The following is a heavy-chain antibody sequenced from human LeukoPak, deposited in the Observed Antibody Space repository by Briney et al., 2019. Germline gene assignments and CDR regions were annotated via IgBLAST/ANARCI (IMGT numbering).Heavy chain of an antibody. Sequence: SQTLSLTCTVSGGSISSGSYYWSWIRQPAGKGLEWIGRIYTSGSTYYNPSLKSRVTISVDTSKNQFSLKLSSVTAADTAVYYCARGSGDYVTLDAFDIWGQGTMVTVSS. V-gene: IGHV4-61*02. CDR2: IYTSGST. J-gene: IGHJ3*02. CDR1: GGSISSGSYY. CDR3: ARGSGDYVTLDAFDI. D-gene: IGHD4-17*01.